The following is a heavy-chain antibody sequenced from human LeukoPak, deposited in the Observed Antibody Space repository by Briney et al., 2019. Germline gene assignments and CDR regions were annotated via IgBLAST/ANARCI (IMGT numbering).Heavy chain of an antibody. CDR3: AKGYYYGSGSYWHAAFDI. J-gene: IGHJ3*02. CDR2: INNDGSSA. CDR1: GFTFSSYW. V-gene: IGHV3-74*01. Sequence: GGSLRLSCAASGFTFSSYWMHWVRQTPGKGLIYISRINNDGSSANYADSVRGRFTISRDNAENTLYLQMNSLRAEDTALYYCAKGYYYGSGSYWHAAFDIWGQGTMVTVSS. D-gene: IGHD3-10*01.